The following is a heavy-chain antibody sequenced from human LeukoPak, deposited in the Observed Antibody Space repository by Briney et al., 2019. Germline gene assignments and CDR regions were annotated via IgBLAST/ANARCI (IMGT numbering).Heavy chain of an antibody. CDR2: IRPDGSEI. CDR1: GFTFSSYW. J-gene: IGHJ4*02. V-gene: IGHV3-7*01. Sequence: GGSLRLSCAASGFTFSSYWMSWVRQAPEKGLEWVAKIRPDGSEIYHVDSVQGRFTISRDNAKNSLYLQMNSLRAEDTAVYYCATSRFYLESWGQGTLVTVSS. CDR3: ATSRFYLES.